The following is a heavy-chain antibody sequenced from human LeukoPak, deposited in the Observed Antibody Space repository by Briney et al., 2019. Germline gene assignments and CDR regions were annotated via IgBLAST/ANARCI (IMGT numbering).Heavy chain of an antibody. V-gene: IGHV3-7*01. D-gene: IGHD3-22*01. J-gene: IGHJ4*02. Sequence: GSLKPSCAASGFTFCSYWMSWVRQAPGKGVEWVANIKEDGNEKYYVDSVKGRFTISRDNAKNSLYLQMNSLRAEDTAVYYCARGPTYYYDSSGYYPFDYWGQGTLVTVSS. CDR3: ARGPTYYYDSSGYYPFDY. CDR1: GFTFCSYW. CDR2: IKEDGNEK.